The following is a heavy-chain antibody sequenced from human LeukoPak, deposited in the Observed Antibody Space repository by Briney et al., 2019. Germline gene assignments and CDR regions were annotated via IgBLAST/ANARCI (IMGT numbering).Heavy chain of an antibody. V-gene: IGHV4-39*07. CDR2: IYYSGST. J-gene: IGHJ4*02. CDR3: ARDQGGSVAAAGNNFDY. CDR1: GGSISSSSYY. Sequence: SETLSLTCTVSGGSISSSSYYWGWIRQPPGKGLEWIGSIYYSGSTYYNPSLKSRVTISVDTSKNQFSLKLSSVTAADTAVYYCARDQGGSVAAAGNNFDYWGQGTLVTVSS. D-gene: IGHD6-13*01.